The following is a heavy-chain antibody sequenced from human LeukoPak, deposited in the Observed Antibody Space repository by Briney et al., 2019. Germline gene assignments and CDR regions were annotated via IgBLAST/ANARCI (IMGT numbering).Heavy chain of an antibody. CDR3: ATGDYASDY. V-gene: IGHV1-24*01. D-gene: IGHD4-17*01. CDR2: FDPEDGET. J-gene: IGHJ4*02. Sequence: WVRQAPXXXLEWMGGFDPEDGETIYAQKFQGRVTMTEDTSTDTAYMELSSLRSEDTAVYYCATGDYASDYWGQGTLVTVSS.